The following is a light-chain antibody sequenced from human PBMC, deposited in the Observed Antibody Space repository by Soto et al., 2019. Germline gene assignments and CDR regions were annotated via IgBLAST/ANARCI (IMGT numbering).Light chain of an antibody. CDR1: QSISSY. J-gene: IGKJ5*01. Sequence: DIQMTQTPSSLSASVGDRVTITCRAIQSISSYLNWYQQQPGQAPPLLIYAASSLQSGVPSRFSGSGSGTDFTLTISSLQPEDFATYYCQQSYSTPPITFGQGTLLEIK. CDR2: AAS. V-gene: IGKV1-39*01. CDR3: QQSYSTPPIT.